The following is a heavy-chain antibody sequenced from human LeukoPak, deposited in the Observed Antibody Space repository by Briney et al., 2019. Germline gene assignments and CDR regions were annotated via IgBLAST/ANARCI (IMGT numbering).Heavy chain of an antibody. V-gene: IGHV1-2*02. CDR3: ARGSGYCSSTSCYFGYYGMDG. J-gene: IGHJ6*02. D-gene: IGHD2-2*01. CDR1: GYTFTRYY. CDR2: IKPNSGGT. Sequence: ASPKVSCKASGYTFTRYYMHSVRHTPGQGLESMGWIKPNSGGTNYAQKFQGRVTMTRDTSISTAYIGLSRLRSDETAVYYCARGSGYCSSTSCYFGYYGMDGWGQGTTVTVSS.